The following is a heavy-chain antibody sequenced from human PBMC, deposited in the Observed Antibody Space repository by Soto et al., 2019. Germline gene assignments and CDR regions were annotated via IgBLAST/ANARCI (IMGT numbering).Heavy chain of an antibody. V-gene: IGHV3-23*01. Sequence: EVQLLEAGGGLAQPGGSLRLSCAGSGFSFSSYAMSWVRQAPGKGLEWVSAISGSGGSTYYADSVKGRFTISRDNSKNTLYLQMNSLRAEDTAVYYCAKTRYSSGWYFGYWGQGTLVTVSS. CDR3: AKTRYSSGWYFGY. D-gene: IGHD6-19*01. J-gene: IGHJ4*02. CDR2: ISGSGGST. CDR1: GFSFSSYA.